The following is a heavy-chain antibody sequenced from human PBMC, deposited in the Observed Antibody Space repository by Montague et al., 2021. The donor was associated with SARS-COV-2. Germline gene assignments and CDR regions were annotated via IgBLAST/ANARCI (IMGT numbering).Heavy chain of an antibody. D-gene: IGHD3-10*01. J-gene: IGHJ6*02. Sequence: SETLSLTCAVSGGSISSSNWWSWVRQPPGEGLEWIGEIYRSGSTNYNPSLKSRFTISVDKSKNQFSLKLSSVTAADTAVYYCARVHPLWFGELLVDFYYYYGMDVWGQGTTVTVSS. CDR1: GGSISSSNW. V-gene: IGHV4-4*02. CDR2: IYRSGST. CDR3: ARVHPLWFGELLVDFYYYYGMDV.